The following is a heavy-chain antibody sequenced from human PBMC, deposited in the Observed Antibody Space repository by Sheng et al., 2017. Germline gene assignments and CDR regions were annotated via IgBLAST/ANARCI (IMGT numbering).Heavy chain of an antibody. J-gene: IGHJ4*02. V-gene: IGHV4-34*01. CDR1: GGSFSGYY. D-gene: IGHD2-15*01. Sequence: QVQLQQWGAGLLKPSETLSLTCAVYGGSFSGYYWSWIRQPPGKGLEWIGEINHSGSTNYNPSLKSRVTISVDTSKNQFSLKLSSVTAADTAVYYCARGSGRGGDDYWGQGTLVTVSS. CDR3: ARGSGRGGDDY. CDR2: INHSGST.